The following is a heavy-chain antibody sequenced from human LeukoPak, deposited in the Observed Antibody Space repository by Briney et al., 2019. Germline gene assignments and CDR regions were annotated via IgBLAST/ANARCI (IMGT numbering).Heavy chain of an antibody. D-gene: IGHD3-22*01. Sequence: SQTLSLTYAISGDSVPSNSAAWNWITQSPSRGLEWLGRTYYRSKWYNDYAVSVKSRITINPDTSKNQFSLQLNSVTPEDTAVYYCARDTGGYYDSSGYYDYWGQGTLVTVSS. V-gene: IGHV6-1*01. CDR3: ARDTGGYYDSSGYYDY. CDR2: TYYRSKWYN. J-gene: IGHJ4*02. CDR1: GDSVPSNSAA.